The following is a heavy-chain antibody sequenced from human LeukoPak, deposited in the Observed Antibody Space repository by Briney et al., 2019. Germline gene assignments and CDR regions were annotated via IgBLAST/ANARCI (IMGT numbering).Heavy chain of an antibody. CDR1: GFTFTSFA. D-gene: IGHD1-26*01. CDR3: ARDTSAYFDY. J-gene: IGHJ4*02. Sequence: PGGSLRLSCAVSGFTFTSFAMSWVRQAPGEGLEWGAVISYDGSNKYYADSVKGRFTISRDNSKNTLYLQMNSLRTEDTAVYYCARDTSAYFDYWGQGTLVTVSS. CDR2: ISYDGSNK. V-gene: IGHV3-30*04.